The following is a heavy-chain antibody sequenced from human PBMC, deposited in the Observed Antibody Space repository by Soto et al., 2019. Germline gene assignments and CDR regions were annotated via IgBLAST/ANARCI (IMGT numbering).Heavy chain of an antibody. D-gene: IGHD2-15*01. CDR2: VSGDNGHT. Sequence: QVQLVQSGAEVKKPGASVKVSCKASGYTFTTYGISWVRQAPGQGLEWMGWVSGDNGHTNYAQSLQGRVTMTTDTSTNTAYMELRSLRSDDTAVYYCARDLGYCRSGTCYREWFDPWGQGTLVTVSS. V-gene: IGHV1-18*01. CDR1: GYTFTTYG. CDR3: ARDLGYCRSGTCYREWFDP. J-gene: IGHJ5*02.